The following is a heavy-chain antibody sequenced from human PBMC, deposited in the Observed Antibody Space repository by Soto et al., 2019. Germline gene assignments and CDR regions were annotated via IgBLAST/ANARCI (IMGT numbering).Heavy chain of an antibody. Sequence: EVQLLESGGGLVQPGGSLRLSCAASGFTFSSYAMSWVRQAPGKGLEWVSAISGSGGSTYYADSVKGRFTISRDNSKNTLYLQMNSLRAEDTAGYYCAKAEWHNYYYYYMDVWGKGTTVTVSS. CDR2: ISGSGGST. CDR3: AKAEWHNYYYYYMDV. J-gene: IGHJ6*03. D-gene: IGHD3-3*01. V-gene: IGHV3-23*01. CDR1: GFTFSSYA.